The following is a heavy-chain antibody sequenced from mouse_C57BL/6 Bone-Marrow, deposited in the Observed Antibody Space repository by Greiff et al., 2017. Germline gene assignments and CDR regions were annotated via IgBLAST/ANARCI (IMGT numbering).Heavy chain of an antibody. CDR1: GYTFTSYW. Sequence: QVQLQQPGAELVMPGASVKLSCKASGYTFTSYWMHWVKQRPGQGLEWIGEIDPSDSYPNYNQKFKGKSTLTVDKSSSTAYMQLSSLTSEDSAVYYCAREVYYGSRYYAMDYWGQGTSVTVSS. J-gene: IGHJ4*01. D-gene: IGHD1-1*01. CDR2: IDPSDSYP. CDR3: AREVYYGSRYYAMDY. V-gene: IGHV1-69*01.